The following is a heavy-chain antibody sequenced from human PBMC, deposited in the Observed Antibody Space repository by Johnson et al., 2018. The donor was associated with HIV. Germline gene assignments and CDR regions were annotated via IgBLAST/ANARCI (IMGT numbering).Heavy chain of an antibody. D-gene: IGHD1-26*01. J-gene: IGHJ3*02. Sequence: VQLVESGGGLVQPGGSLRLSCAASGFTFSSYAMSWVRQAPGKGLEWVSAISGSGGSTYYADSVKGRFTISRDNAKNSLYLQMNSLRAEDTAVYYCASGRSYYLGGAFDIWGQGTMVTVS. CDR2: ISGSGGST. CDR3: ASGRSYYLGGAFDI. V-gene: IGHV3-23*04. CDR1: GFTFSSYA.